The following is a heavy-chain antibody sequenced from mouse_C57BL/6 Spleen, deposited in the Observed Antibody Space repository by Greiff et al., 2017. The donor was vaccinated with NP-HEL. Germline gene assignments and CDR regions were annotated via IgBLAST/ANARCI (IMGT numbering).Heavy chain of an antibody. CDR3: TKPYDYDEGNYFDY. J-gene: IGHJ2*01. CDR2: IYPGNSDT. V-gene: IGHV1-5*01. Sequence: VQLKQSGTVLARPGASVKMSCKTSGYTFTSYWMHWVKQRPGQGLEWIGAIYPGNSDTSYNQKFKGKAKLTAVTSASTAYMELSSLTNEDSAVYYCTKPYDYDEGNYFDYWGQGTTLTVSS. CDR1: GYTFTSYW. D-gene: IGHD2-4*01.